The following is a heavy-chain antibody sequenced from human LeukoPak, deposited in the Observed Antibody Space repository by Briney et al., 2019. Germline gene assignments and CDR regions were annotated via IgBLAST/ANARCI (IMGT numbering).Heavy chain of an antibody. J-gene: IGHJ4*02. CDR3: AKGRFEIAAAGGNFDY. V-gene: IGHV3-23*01. CDR1: GFTFSSYA. D-gene: IGHD6-13*01. Sequence: PGPSLRLSCAASGFTFSSYAMSWLRQAPGKGLQCVSAISGSGGSTYYADSVKGRFTISRDNSKNTLYLQMNSLRAEDTAVYYCAKGRFEIAAAGGNFDYWGQGTLVTVSS. CDR2: ISGSGGST.